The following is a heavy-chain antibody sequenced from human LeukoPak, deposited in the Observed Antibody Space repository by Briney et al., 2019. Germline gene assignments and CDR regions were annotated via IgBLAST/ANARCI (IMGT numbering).Heavy chain of an antibody. CDR3: ARDGDPDDPYYFDY. CDR2: IYSGGST. CDR1: GFTFSSYA. V-gene: IGHV3-66*01. J-gene: IGHJ4*02. D-gene: IGHD1-1*01. Sequence: GGSLRLSCAASGFTFSSYAMSWVRQAPGKGLEWVSVIYSGGSTYYADSVKGRFTISRDNSKNTLYLQMNSLRAEDTAVYYCARDGDPDDPYYFDYWGQGTLVTVSS.